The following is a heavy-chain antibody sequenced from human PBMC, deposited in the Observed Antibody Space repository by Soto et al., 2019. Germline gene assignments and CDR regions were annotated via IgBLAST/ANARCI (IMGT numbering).Heavy chain of an antibody. D-gene: IGHD3-22*01. CDR3: ARDSYYYDSSGYYYYFDY. V-gene: IGHV4-59*01. CDR2: IYYSGST. Sequence: SETLSLTCTVPGGSISSYYWSWIRQPPGKGLEWIGYIYYSGSTNYNPSLKSRVTISVDTSKNQFSLKLSSVTAADTAVYYCARDSYYYDSSGYYYYFDYWGQGTLVTVSS. CDR1: GGSISSYY. J-gene: IGHJ4*02.